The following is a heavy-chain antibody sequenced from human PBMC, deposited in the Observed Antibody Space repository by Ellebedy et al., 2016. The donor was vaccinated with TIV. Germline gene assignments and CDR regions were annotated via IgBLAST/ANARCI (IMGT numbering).Heavy chain of an antibody. Sequence: GGSLRLSCAASGFSFRSYWMTRVRQAPGKGLEWVANIYQDGSQMFYLDSVKGRFTVSRDNAKNSLYLQMNSLRAEDTAVYFCARRGSYGDYAVQIDSWLDPWGQGTLVTVSP. D-gene: IGHD4-17*01. CDR2: IYQDGSQM. V-gene: IGHV3-7*01. CDR3: ARRGSYGDYAVQIDSWLDP. CDR1: GFSFRSYW. J-gene: IGHJ5*02.